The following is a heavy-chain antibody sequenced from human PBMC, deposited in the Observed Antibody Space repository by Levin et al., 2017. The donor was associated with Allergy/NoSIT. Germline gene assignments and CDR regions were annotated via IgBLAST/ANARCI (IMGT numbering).Heavy chain of an antibody. CDR3: ARVLVAAALNWFDP. V-gene: IGHV3-48*04. J-gene: IGHJ5*02. Sequence: PGGSLRLSCAASGFTFSSYSMNWVRQAPGKGLEWVSYISSSSSTIYYADSVKGRFTISRDNAKNSLYLQMNSLRAEDTAVYYCARVLVAAALNWFDPWGQGTLVTVSS. CDR1: GFTFSSYS. D-gene: IGHD6-13*01. CDR2: ISSSSSTI.